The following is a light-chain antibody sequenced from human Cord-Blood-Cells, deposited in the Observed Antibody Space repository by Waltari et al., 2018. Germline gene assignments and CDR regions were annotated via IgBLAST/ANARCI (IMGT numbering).Light chain of an antibody. V-gene: IGKV3-11*01. Sequence: EIVLTQSPATLTLSPGERATLTCRASQSVSSYLAWYQQKPGQAPRPLIYDASNRATGIPARFSGSGSGTDFTLTISSREPEDFAVYYCQQRSNWPPWTFGQGTKVEIK. CDR1: QSVSSY. J-gene: IGKJ1*01. CDR3: QQRSNWPPWT. CDR2: DAS.